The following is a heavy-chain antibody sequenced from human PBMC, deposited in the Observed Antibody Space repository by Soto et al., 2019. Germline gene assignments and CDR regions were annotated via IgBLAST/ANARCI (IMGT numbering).Heavy chain of an antibody. Sequence: PGGSLRLSCAASGFTVSSNYMSWVRQAPGKGLEWVSGISTSGATRYYADSVKGRFTISRDNAKTSLYLQMDSLRDEDTAVYYCARDRGYTYGFDFWGQGALVTVSS. CDR1: GFTVSSNY. D-gene: IGHD5-18*01. CDR2: ISTSGATR. CDR3: ARDRGYTYGFDF. V-gene: IGHV3-48*02. J-gene: IGHJ4*02.